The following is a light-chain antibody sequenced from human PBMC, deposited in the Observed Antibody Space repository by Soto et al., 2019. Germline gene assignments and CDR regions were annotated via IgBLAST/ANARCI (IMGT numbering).Light chain of an antibody. CDR3: QHYHSQSIT. CDR2: AAS. CDR1: ENIFKF. Sequence: DILLIQSPATLSASVGDRITITCRASENIFKFLAWYQQRSGSAPNLLIYAASDLEKGVPSRFSGSGSGTEFTLTIHNLQPNDSATYFCQHYHSQSITFGGGTQVDVK. V-gene: IGKV1-5*01. J-gene: IGKJ4*01.